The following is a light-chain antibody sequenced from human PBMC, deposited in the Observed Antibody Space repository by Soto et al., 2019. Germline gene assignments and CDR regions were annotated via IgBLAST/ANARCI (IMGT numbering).Light chain of an antibody. Sequence: DIQMTQSPASLSACVGDRVSIICLASEGINIYLAWFQQKPGKAPKSLIYDASSLQSGVPSRFSGSGSGTEFALTISSLQPDDFATYYCQQYYSYWTFGQGTKVDIK. CDR3: QQYYSYWT. CDR1: EGINIY. V-gene: IGKV1-16*01. J-gene: IGKJ1*01. CDR2: DAS.